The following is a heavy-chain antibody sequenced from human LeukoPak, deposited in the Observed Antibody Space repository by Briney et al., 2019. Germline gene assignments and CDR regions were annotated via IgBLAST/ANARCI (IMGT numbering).Heavy chain of an antibody. CDR1: GFTFSSYA. V-gene: IGHV3-23*01. J-gene: IGHJ4*02. D-gene: IGHD6-19*01. CDR2: ISGSGGST. Sequence: SGGSLRLSCAASGFTFSSYAMHWVRQAPGKGLEWVSSISGSGGSTYYADSVKGRFTISRDNSKNTLYLQMNTLRAEDTAVYSCAKVVTGWAPFDYWGQGTLVTVSS. CDR3: AKVVTGWAPFDY.